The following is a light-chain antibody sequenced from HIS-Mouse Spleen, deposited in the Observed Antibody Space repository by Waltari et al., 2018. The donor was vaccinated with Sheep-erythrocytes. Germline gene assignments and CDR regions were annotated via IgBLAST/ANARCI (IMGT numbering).Light chain of an antibody. J-gene: IGKJ4*01. CDR1: QSISSW. CDR3: QQYNSYPLT. V-gene: IGKV1-5*03. Sequence: DIQMTQSLSTLSASVGDRVTITCRASQSISSWLAWYQQKPEKAPKLLIYKASSLESGVPSRFSGSGSGTEFTLTISSLQPDDFATYYCQQYNSYPLTFGGGTKVEIK. CDR2: KAS.